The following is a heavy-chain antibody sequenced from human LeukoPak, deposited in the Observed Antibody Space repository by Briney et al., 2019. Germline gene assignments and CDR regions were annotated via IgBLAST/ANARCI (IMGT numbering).Heavy chain of an antibody. D-gene: IGHD4-17*01. CDR3: ARDGTVTIFDY. CDR1: GFTFSSYS. V-gene: IGHV3-21*01. Sequence: GGSLRLSCAASGFTFSSYSMNWVRQAPGKGLEWVSSISSSSSYIYYADSVKGRFTISRDNAKNSLYLQMNSLRAEDTAVYSCARDGTVTIFDYWGQGTLVTVSS. J-gene: IGHJ4*02. CDR2: ISSSSSYI.